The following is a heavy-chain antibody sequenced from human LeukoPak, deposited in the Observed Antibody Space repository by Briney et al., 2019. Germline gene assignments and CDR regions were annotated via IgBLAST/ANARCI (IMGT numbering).Heavy chain of an antibody. Sequence: QPGGSLKLSCAASGNYWMHWVRQAPGKGLVWVSHINSDGSWTSYADSVKGRFTISKDNAKNTVYLQMNSLRAEDTAVYYCARRSSRGTYSLRYYGMDVWGQGTTVTVSS. CDR1: GNYW. J-gene: IGHJ6*02. CDR3: ARRSSRGTYSLRYYGMDV. CDR2: INSDGSWT. V-gene: IGHV3-74*01. D-gene: IGHD1-26*01.